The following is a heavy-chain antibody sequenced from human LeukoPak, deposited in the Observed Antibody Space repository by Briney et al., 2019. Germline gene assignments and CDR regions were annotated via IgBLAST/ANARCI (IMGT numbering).Heavy chain of an antibody. V-gene: IGHV3-30*03. CDR2: ISYDGSYK. CDR3: ASWDPQLGDAFDI. D-gene: IGHD3-16*01. CDR1: GFTFSTSG. Sequence: GGSLRLSCAASGFTFSTSGMHWVRQSPGKGLEWMALISYDGSYKDFADSVQGRFTISRDNSKNTRYLQMNTLRPEDTAVYYCASWDPQLGDAFDIWGQGTMVTVSS. J-gene: IGHJ3*02.